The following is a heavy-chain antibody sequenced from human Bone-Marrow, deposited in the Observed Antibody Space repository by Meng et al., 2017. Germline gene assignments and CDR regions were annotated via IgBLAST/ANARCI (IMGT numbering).Heavy chain of an antibody. CDR3: AINGCGGDCQSTKKRSLNPYWYFDL. CDR2: IIPIFGTA. D-gene: IGHD2-21*02. Sequence: AVKVSCKASGGTCSSYAISWVRQAPGQGLEGMGGIIPIFGTANYAQKFQGRVTITADKSTSTAYMELSSLRSEDTAVYDCAINGCGGDCQSTKKRSLNPYWYFDLWGRGTLVTVSS. J-gene: IGHJ2*01. CDR1: GGTCSSYA. V-gene: IGHV1-69*06.